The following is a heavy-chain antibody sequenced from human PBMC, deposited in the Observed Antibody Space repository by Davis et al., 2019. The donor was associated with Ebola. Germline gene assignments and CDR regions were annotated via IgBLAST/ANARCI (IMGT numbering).Heavy chain of an antibody. V-gene: IGHV1-8*01. CDR2: MNPNSGNT. Sequence: ASVKVSCKASGYTFTSYDINWVRQATGQGLEWMGWMNPNSGNTGYAQKFQGRVTMTRNTSISTAYMELSSLRSEDTAVYYCAKRKPRYSSSWYGNHYYYYGMDVWGQGTTVTVSS. CDR1: GYTFTSYD. D-gene: IGHD6-13*01. J-gene: IGHJ6*02. CDR3: AKRKPRYSSSWYGNHYYYYGMDV.